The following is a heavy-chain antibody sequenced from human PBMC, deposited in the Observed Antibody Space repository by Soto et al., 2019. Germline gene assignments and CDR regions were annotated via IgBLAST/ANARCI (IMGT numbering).Heavy chain of an antibody. CDR1: GFTFSTYV. CDR2: VSGRGGYT. V-gene: IGHV3-23*01. D-gene: IGHD4-17*01. Sequence: GGSLRLSCAASGFTFSTYVLSWVRQAPGKGLEWVSGVSGRGGYTYYADSVKGRFTISRDTSKNTLYLQMDSLRVEDTAVYYCAKDHWGTTVATFDSWGQGTLVTVSS. CDR3: AKDHWGTTVATFDS. J-gene: IGHJ4*02.